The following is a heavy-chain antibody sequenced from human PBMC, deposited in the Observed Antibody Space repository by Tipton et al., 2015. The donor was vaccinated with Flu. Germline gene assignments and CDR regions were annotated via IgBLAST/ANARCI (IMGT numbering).Heavy chain of an antibody. CDR1: GGPISNHY. V-gene: IGHV4-59*08. D-gene: IGHD3-9*01. CDR2: INYSGST. CDR3: ARLGTSYGLLTGPTYFDS. J-gene: IGHJ4*02. Sequence: TLSLTCTVSGGPISNHYWSWIRQPPGKGLEWIGYINYSGSTNYNPSLKSRVSMSIDTSKNQFSLKVSSVTAADTAVYYCARLGTSYGLLTGPTYFDSWGQGTLVTVSS.